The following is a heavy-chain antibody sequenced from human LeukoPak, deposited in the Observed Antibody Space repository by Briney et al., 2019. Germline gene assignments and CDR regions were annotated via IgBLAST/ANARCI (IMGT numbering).Heavy chain of an antibody. V-gene: IGHV3-7*01. CDR1: GFTFSSYW. CDR2: IKQDGSEK. D-gene: IGHD6-13*01. J-gene: IGHJ4*02. CDR3: ARLQIAGTDYFDY. Sequence: GGSLRLSCAASGFTFSSYWMSWVRQAPGRGLEWVANIKQDGSEKYYVDSVKGRFTISRDNAKNSLYLQMNSLRAEDTAVYYCARLQIAGTDYFDYWGQGTLVTVSS.